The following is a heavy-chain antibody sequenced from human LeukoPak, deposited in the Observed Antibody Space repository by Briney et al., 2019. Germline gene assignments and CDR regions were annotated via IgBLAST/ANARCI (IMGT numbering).Heavy chain of an antibody. J-gene: IGHJ5*02. D-gene: IGHD6-13*01. Sequence: PVASVKVSCKASGGTFSSYAISWVRQAPGQGLEWMGGIIPIFGTANYAQKFQGRVTITADESTSTAYMELSSLRSEDTAVYYCARDDGYSRGRFDPWGQGTLVTVSS. CDR3: ARDDGYSRGRFDP. CDR1: GGTFSSYA. CDR2: IIPIFGTA. V-gene: IGHV1-69*13.